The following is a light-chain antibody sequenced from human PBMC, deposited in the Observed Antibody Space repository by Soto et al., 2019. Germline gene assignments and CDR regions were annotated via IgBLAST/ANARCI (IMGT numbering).Light chain of an antibody. CDR1: SSDVGGYNY. V-gene: IGLV2-14*01. J-gene: IGLJ2*01. CDR2: DVS. CDR3: SSYTSSSTRGV. Sequence: QSVLTQPASVSGSPGQSITIPCTGTSSDVGGYNYVSWYQQHPGKAPKLMIYDVSNRPSGVSNRFSGSKSGNTASLTISGLQAEDEADYYCSSYTSSSTRGVFGGGTKLTVL.